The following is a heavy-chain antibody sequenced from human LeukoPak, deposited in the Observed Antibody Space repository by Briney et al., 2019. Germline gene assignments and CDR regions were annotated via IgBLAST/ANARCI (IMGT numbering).Heavy chain of an antibody. V-gene: IGHV3-21*01. J-gene: IGHJ3*02. CDR1: GFTFSSYS. CDR3: ARYRVTTTADAFDI. CDR2: ISSSSSYI. D-gene: IGHD4-17*01. Sequence: PGGSLRLSCAASGFTFSSYSMNWVRQAPGKGLEWVSSISSSSSYIYYADSVKGRFTISRDNAKSSLYLQMNSLRAEDTAVYYCARYRVTTTADAFDIWGQGTMVTVSS.